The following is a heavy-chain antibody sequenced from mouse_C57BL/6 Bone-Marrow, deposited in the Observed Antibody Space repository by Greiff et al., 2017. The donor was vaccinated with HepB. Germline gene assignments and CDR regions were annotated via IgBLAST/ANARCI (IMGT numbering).Heavy chain of an antibody. V-gene: IGHV1-82*01. D-gene: IGHD1-1*01. CDR1: GYAFSSSW. CDR2: IYPGDGDT. Sequence: QVQLQQSGPELVKPGASVKISCKASGYAFSSSWMNWVKQRPGKGLEWIGRIYPGDGDTNYNGKFKGKATLTADKSSSTAYMQLSSLTSEDSAVYFCARDLSSYWYFDVWGTGTTVTVS. CDR3: ARDLSSYWYFDV. J-gene: IGHJ1*03.